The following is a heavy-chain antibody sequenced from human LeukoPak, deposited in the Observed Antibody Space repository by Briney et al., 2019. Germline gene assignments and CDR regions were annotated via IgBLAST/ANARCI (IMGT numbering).Heavy chain of an antibody. CDR3: AREGDFWSGYYFDY. D-gene: IGHD3-3*01. Sequence: GGSLRLSCAASGFTFSSYSMNWVRQAPGKGLEWVSSISSSSSYIYYADSVKGRFTISRDNAKNSLYLQMNSLRAEDTAVYYCAREGDFWSGYYFDYWGQGILVTVSS. V-gene: IGHV3-21*01. CDR1: GFTFSSYS. CDR2: ISSSSSYI. J-gene: IGHJ4*02.